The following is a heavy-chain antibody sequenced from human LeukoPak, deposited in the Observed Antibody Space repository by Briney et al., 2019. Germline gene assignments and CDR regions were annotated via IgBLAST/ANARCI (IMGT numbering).Heavy chain of an antibody. V-gene: IGHV1-2*06. Sequence: GASVKVSCKASGYTFTDYYMHWVRQAPGQGLEWMGRINPNSGGTNYAQKFQGRVTMTRDTSISTAYMELSRLRSDDTAVYYCARDHPVGATRIEIDYWGQGTLVTVSS. CDR2: INPNSGGT. CDR3: ARDHPVGATRIEIDY. J-gene: IGHJ4*02. CDR1: GYTFTDYY. D-gene: IGHD1-26*01.